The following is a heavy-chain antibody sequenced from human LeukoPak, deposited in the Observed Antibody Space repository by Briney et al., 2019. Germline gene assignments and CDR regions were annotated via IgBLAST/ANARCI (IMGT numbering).Heavy chain of an antibody. CDR1: GGTFSSYA. CDR2: INPYSGGT. CDR3: ARDWGYYDKTGYYYRDRSFQH. V-gene: IGHV1-2*02. D-gene: IGHD3-22*01. J-gene: IGHJ1*01. Sequence: ASVKVSCKASGGTFSSYAISWVRQAPGQGLEWMGCINPYSGGTNSAQKFQGRVTMTRDTSISTAYMALSRLRSDDTAVYFCARDWGYYDKTGYYYRDRSFQHWGQGTLVTVSS.